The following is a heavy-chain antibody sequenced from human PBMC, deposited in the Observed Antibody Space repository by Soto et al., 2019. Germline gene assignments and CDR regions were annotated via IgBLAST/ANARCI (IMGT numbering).Heavy chain of an antibody. D-gene: IGHD4-4*01. J-gene: IGHJ4*02. CDR2: IDPSDGTT. CDR1: GYIFTSFY. Sequence: ASVKVSCKGSGYIFTSFYMHWVRQAPGQELEWMGTIDPSDGTTSHAQKFKGRVTMTRDTSTSTVYMEFYSLRSEDTALYYCARDVREMATVAFDYWGQGTLVTVSS. V-gene: IGHV1-46*03. CDR3: ARDVREMATVAFDY.